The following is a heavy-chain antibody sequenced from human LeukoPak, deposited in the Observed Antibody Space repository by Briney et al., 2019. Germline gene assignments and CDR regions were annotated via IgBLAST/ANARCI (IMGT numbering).Heavy chain of an antibody. CDR1: GGSISSSYYY. CDR3: ARIGYCSGGSCSH. J-gene: IGHJ4*02. CDR2: IYYSGST. V-gene: IGHV4-39*01. D-gene: IGHD2-15*01. Sequence: PSETLSLTCTVSGGSISSSYYYWGWIRQPPGKGLEWIGSIYYSGSTYYNPSLKSRVTISVDTSKNQFSLKLRSVTAADTAVYYCARIGYCSGGSCSHWGQGTLVTVSS.